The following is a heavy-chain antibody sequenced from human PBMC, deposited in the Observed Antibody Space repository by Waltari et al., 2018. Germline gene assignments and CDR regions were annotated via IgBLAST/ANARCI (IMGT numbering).Heavy chain of an antibody. D-gene: IGHD2-21*01. CDR3: ARHEGCGGTTCYETGFYQH. CDR2: IYHSGIV. J-gene: IGHJ1*01. CDR1: GYSISNGYY. V-gene: IGHV4-38-2*01. Sequence: QVQLQESGPGLVKPWATLSLNCAVSGYSISNGYYWAWIRQPPGKGLEWLWIIYHSGIVYYNPSLKSRVTISIDTSKNQFSLMLTSVTAADTAVYYCARHEGCGGTTCYETGFYQHWGQGTLVTVTS.